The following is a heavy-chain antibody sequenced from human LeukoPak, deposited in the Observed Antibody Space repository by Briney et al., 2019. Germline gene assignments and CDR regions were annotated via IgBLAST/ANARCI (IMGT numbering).Heavy chain of an antibody. Sequence: PSETLSLTCTVSGGSISSSSYYWGWIRQPPGKGLEWIGSIYYSGSTYYNPSLKSRVTISADTSKSQFSLKLSSVTAADTAVYYCARGGLSKFDYWGQGTLVAVSS. CDR3: ARGGLSKFDY. CDR2: IYYSGST. V-gene: IGHV4-39*07. CDR1: GGSISSSSYY. J-gene: IGHJ4*02. D-gene: IGHD3-16*01.